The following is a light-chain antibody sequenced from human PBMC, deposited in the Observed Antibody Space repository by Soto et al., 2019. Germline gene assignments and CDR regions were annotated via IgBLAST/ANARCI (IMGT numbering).Light chain of an antibody. CDR3: QQSYTPPLT. Sequence: EIVLTQSPGTLSLSPGARAPLSCRASQSVSSSYLAWYQQKPGQAPRLLIYGASSRATGIPDRFSGSGSGTDFTLTISSLQPEDFATYYCQQSYTPPLTFGGGTKVDIK. CDR1: QSVSSSY. V-gene: IGKV3-20*01. CDR2: GAS. J-gene: IGKJ4*01.